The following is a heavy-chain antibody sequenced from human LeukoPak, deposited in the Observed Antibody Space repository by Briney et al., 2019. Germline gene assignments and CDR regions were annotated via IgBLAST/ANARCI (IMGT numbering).Heavy chain of an antibody. CDR3: ARLVTGTVKGSTRLKNIRYWYFDL. Sequence: SQTLSLTCTVSGGSISSGGYYWSWIRQPPGKGLEWIGYIYHSGSTYYNPSLKSRVTISVDTSKNQFSLKLSSVTAADTAVYYCARLVTGTVKGSTRLKNIRYWYFDLWGRGTLVTVSS. J-gene: IGHJ2*01. CDR2: IYHSGST. CDR1: GGSISSGGYY. D-gene: IGHD1/OR15-1a*01. V-gene: IGHV4-30-2*02.